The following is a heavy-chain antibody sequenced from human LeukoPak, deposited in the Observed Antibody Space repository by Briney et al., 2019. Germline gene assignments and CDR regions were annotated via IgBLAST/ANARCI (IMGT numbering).Heavy chain of an antibody. D-gene: IGHD6-13*01. CDR1: GGTFSSYA. Sequence: ASVKVSCKASGGTFSSYAISWVRQAPGQGLEWMGGIIPIFGTANYAQKFQGRVTITADKSTSTAYMELSSLRSEDTAVYYCARGSSPYYYYYMDVWGKGITVTVSS. CDR2: IIPIFGTA. V-gene: IGHV1-69*06. J-gene: IGHJ6*03. CDR3: ARGSSPYYYYYMDV.